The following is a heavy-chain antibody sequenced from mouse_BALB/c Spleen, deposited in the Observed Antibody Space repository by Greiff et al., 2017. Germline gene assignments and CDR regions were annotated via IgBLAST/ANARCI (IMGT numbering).Heavy chain of an antibody. CDR1: GFTFSSFG. Sequence: EVKVVESGGGLVQPGGSRKLSCAASGFTFSSFGMHWVRQAPEKGLEWVAYISSGSSTIYYADTVKGRFTISRDNPKNTLFLQMTSLRSEDTAMYYCARGENGNYGFWFAYWGQGTLVTVSA. CDR3: ARGENGNYGFWFAY. CDR2: ISSGSSTI. J-gene: IGHJ3*01. V-gene: IGHV5-17*02. D-gene: IGHD2-1*01.